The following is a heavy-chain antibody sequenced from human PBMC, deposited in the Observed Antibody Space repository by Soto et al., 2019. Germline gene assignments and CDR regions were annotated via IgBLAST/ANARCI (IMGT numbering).Heavy chain of an antibody. CDR2: IYYSGST. CDR3: AGQPTAGSYYDLGSYYYYYAMDV. CDR1: GGSISSGGYY. D-gene: IGHD3-10*01. J-gene: IGHJ6*02. V-gene: IGHV4-31*03. Sequence: SETLSLTCTVSGGSISSGGYYWSWIRQHPGKGLEWIGYIYYSGSTYYNPSLKSRVTISVDTSKNQFSLKLSSVTAADTSVYYCAGQPTAGSYYDLGSYYYYYAMDVWGQGTTVTVSS.